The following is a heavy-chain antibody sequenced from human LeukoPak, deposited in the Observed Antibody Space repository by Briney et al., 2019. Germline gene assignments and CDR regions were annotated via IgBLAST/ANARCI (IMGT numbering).Heavy chain of an antibody. J-gene: IGHJ4*02. CDR2: IIPIFGTT. CDR3: ARVDIAVAGPDY. V-gene: IGHV1-69*06. Sequence: GASVKVSCKTSGGNFSSYAITWVRQTPGQGLEWMGGIIPIFGTTNYAQKFQDRVTISADKSTSTAYMKLSSLRSEDTAVYYCARVDIAVAGPDYWGQGTLVTVSS. D-gene: IGHD6-19*01. CDR1: GGNFSSYA.